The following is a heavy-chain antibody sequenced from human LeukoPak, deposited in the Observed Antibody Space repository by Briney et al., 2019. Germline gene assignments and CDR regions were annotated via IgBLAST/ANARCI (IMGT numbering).Heavy chain of an antibody. CDR2: VNRDGTEK. D-gene: IGHD2-21*01. CDR3: VRGDWYFES. J-gene: IGHJ4*02. V-gene: IGHV3-7*04. CDR1: GFNFSDSR. Sequence: PGGSLRLSCVTSGFNFSDSRMTWVRQAPGKGLQWVANVNRDGTEKHFLDSVEGRFTISRDNAKKSLYLQMSSLRPQDTAVYFCVRGDWYFESWGQGTLVTVS.